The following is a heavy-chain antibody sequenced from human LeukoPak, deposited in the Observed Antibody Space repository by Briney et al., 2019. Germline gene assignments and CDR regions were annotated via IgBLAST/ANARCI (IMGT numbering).Heavy chain of an antibody. CDR2: LSGSGAGT. V-gene: IGHV3-23*01. CDR1: GFTFSSYA. CDR3: ARGTAFDI. J-gene: IGHJ3*02. Sequence: GGSLRLSCAATGFTFSSYAVSWVRQAPGKGLECVSSLSGSGAGTYYADSVKGRFTISRDSSKNTLYLQMDSLRAEDTAVYYCARGTAFDIWGQGTMVTVSS.